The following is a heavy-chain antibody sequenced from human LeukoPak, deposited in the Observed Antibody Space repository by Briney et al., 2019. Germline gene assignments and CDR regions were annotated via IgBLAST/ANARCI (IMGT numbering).Heavy chain of an antibody. CDR1: GGSISSYY. D-gene: IGHD3-16*01. J-gene: IGHJ4*02. CDR3: AGGLGPSLDY. V-gene: IGHV4-59*01. CDR2: IYYSGST. Sequence: SETLSLTCTVSGGSISSYYWSWIRQPPGKGLEWIGYIYYSGSTNYNPSLKSRVTISVDTSKNQFSLKLSSVTAADTAVYYCAGGLGPSLDYWGQGTPVTVSS.